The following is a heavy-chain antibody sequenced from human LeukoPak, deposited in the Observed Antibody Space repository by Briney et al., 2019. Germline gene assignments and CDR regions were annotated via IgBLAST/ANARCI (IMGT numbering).Heavy chain of an antibody. Sequence: GGFLRLSCAASGFTVSSNYMSWVRQAPGKGLEWVSVIYSGGNTYYADSVKGRFTISRDNSKNTLYLQMNSLRAEDTAVYYCARGPSGYSYGGYDYWGQGTLVTVSS. J-gene: IGHJ4*02. V-gene: IGHV3-53*01. CDR3: ARGPSGYSYGGYDY. D-gene: IGHD5-18*01. CDR1: GFTVSSNY. CDR2: IYSGGNT.